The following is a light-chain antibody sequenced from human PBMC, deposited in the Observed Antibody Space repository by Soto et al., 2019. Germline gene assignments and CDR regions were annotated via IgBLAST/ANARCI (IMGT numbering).Light chain of an antibody. CDR3: QQFSSSPIT. CDR2: GAS. CDR1: QSVSSF. Sequence: EIVLPQSPDTLSLSPGERATLSCRASQSVSSFLAWYQQKPGQAPRLLIYGASTRATGIPARFSGSGSGTDFTLTISRLEPEDFAVYYCQQFSSSPITFGQGTRLEIK. J-gene: IGKJ5*01. V-gene: IGKV3-20*01.